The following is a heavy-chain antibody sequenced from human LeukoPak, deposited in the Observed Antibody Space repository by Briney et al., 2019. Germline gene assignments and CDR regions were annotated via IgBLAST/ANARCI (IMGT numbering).Heavy chain of an antibody. J-gene: IGHJ4*02. CDR3: AKDHAAEIIDY. CDR1: GFTVSSNY. V-gene: IGHV3-53*01. CDR2: IYSGGST. D-gene: IGHD2-15*01. Sequence: RTGGSLRLSCAASGFTVSSNYMSWVRQAPGKGLESVSVIYSGGSTYYADSVKGRFTISRDISRNTLYLQMSSLRAEDTAVYYCAKDHAAEIIDYWGQGTLVTVSS.